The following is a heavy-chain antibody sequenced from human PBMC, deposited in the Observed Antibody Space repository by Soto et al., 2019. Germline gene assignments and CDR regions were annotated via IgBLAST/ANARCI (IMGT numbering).Heavy chain of an antibody. CDR3: AREETAWPLAYGLDV. CDR2: IRSGRDT. D-gene: IGHD2-21*02. V-gene: IGHV3-21*01. CDR1: GFTFSSYY. J-gene: IGHJ6*02. Sequence: GGSLRLSCAVSGFTFSSYYIHWVRQAPGKGLEWVSSIRSGRDTFYADSVKGRFSISRDDATSSVSLQMNSLRGEDTAVYFCAREETAWPLAYGLDVWGQGTTVTVSS.